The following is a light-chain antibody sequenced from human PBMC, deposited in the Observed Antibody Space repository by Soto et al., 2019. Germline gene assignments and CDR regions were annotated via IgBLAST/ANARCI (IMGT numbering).Light chain of an antibody. J-gene: IGKJ2*01. Sequence: EIVLTQSPATLSLSPGERATLSCRASQSVSSYLAWYQQKPGQAPRLLIYDASSRATGIPARFSGSGSGTDFTLTISILEPEDFVGYYCQQRSNLMYTFGQGTKLEIK. CDR1: QSVSSY. V-gene: IGKV3-11*01. CDR2: DAS. CDR3: QQRSNLMYT.